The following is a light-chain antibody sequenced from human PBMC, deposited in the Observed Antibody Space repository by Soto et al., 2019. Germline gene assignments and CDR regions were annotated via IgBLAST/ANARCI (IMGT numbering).Light chain of an antibody. J-gene: IGLJ1*01. CDR2: EDN. Sequence: NFMLTQPHSVSASPGKTVTISCTRSSGSIASNYVQWYQQRPGSSPTTVIYEDNQRPSGVPDRFSGSIDSSSNSASLTISGLKTEDEADYYCQSYDSSNSHYVFGTGTKVTVL. CDR1: SGSIASNY. V-gene: IGLV6-57*01. CDR3: QSYDSSNSHYV.